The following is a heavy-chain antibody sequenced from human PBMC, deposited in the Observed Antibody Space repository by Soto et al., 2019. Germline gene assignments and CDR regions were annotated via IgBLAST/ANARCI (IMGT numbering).Heavy chain of an antibody. J-gene: IGHJ5*02. Sequence: SETLSLTCTVSGGSISSSSYYWGWIRQPPGKGLEWIGSIYYSGSAYYNPSLKSRVTISVDTSKNQFSLTQGSVTAADTAVYYCARLEYSNYEENWFDPGGQGTLVTGS. CDR1: GGSISSSSYY. D-gene: IGHD4-4*01. CDR3: ARLEYSNYEENWFDP. CDR2: IYYSGSA. V-gene: IGHV4-39*01.